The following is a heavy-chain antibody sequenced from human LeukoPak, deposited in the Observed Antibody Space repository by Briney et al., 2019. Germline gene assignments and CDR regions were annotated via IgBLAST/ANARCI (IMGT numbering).Heavy chain of an antibody. D-gene: IGHD3-9*01. CDR1: GFTVSSNY. CDR2: ISGSGGST. CDR3: AKDRSVYDILTGYYLAFDI. J-gene: IGHJ3*02. Sequence: GGSLRLSCAASGFTVSSNYMSWVRQAPGKGLEWVSAISGSGGSTYYADSVKGRFTIPRDNSKNTLYLQMNSLRAEDTAVYYCAKDRSVYDILTGYYLAFDIWGQGTMVTVSS. V-gene: IGHV3-23*01.